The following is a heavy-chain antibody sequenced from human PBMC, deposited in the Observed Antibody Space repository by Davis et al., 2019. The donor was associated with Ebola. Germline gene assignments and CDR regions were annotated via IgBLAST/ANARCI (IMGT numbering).Heavy chain of an antibody. V-gene: IGHV3-21*01. CDR1: GFTFSNYS. D-gene: IGHD4-17*01. CDR2: ISSSSSSI. CDR3: ARGGTTVTTVSDY. Sequence: PGGSLRLSCAASGFTFSNYSMNWVRQAPGKGLEWVSSISSSSSSIYYADSLRGRFTISRDNAKNSLYLQMSSLRAEDTAVYYCARGGTTVTTVSDYWGQGTLVTVSS. J-gene: IGHJ4*02.